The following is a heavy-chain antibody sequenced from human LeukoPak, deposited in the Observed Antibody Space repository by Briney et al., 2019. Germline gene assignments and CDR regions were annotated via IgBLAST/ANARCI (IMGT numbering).Heavy chain of an antibody. CDR2: INHSGST. V-gene: IGHV4-34*01. J-gene: IGHJ4*02. CDR3: ARAWGYYYDSSGYYFDY. Sequence: SETLSLTCAVCGGSFSGYYWSWIRQPPGKGLEWIGEINHSGSTNYNPSLKSRVTISVDTSKNQFSLKLSSVTAADTAVYYCARAWGYYYDSSGYYFDYWGQGTLVTVSS. D-gene: IGHD3-22*01. CDR1: GGSFSGYY.